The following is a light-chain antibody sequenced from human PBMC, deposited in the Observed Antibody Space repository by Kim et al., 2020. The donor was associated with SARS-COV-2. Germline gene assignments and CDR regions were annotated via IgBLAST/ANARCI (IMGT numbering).Light chain of an antibody. V-gene: IGKV3-15*01. CDR3: QQYHSRPIT. CDR2: GAS. J-gene: IGKJ5*01. CDR1: PSVRSN. Sequence: VSPGARDALACKASPSVRSNSAWYQQKLGQAPRLLLYGASTRATDIPARFSGSGSGTEFTLSITTLQSEDFAVYFCQQYHSRPITFGQGTRLEIK.